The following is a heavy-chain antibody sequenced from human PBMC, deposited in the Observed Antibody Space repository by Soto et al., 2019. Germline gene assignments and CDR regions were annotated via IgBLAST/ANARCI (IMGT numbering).Heavy chain of an antibody. J-gene: IGHJ4*02. V-gene: IGHV1-18*01. D-gene: IGHD6-19*01. Sequence: QVQLVQSGAEVKKPGASVRVSCKTSGYTFTRYSISWVRQAPGQGLEWMGWISAYNGDTRYAQKLQGRVTMTTDASTTTANVEMGSLRSDATAMYDCACDRAGGGWVRFDQWGQGTLVTVSS. CDR2: ISAYNGDT. CDR1: GYTFTRYS. CDR3: ACDRAGGGWVRFDQ.